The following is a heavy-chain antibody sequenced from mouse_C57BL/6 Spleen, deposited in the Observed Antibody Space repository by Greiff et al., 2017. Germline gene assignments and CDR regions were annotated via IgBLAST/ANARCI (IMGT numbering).Heavy chain of an antibody. CDR3: ARSRDYDEYFDY. CDR1: GFSLTSYG. Sequence: VQLKESGPGLVQPSQSLSITCTVSGFSLTSYGVHWVRQSPGKGLEWLGVIWSGGSTDYNAAFISRLSISKDNSKSQVFFKMNSLQADDTAIYYCARSRDYDEYFDYWGQGTTLTVSS. V-gene: IGHV2-2*01. CDR2: IWSGGST. J-gene: IGHJ2*01. D-gene: IGHD2-4*01.